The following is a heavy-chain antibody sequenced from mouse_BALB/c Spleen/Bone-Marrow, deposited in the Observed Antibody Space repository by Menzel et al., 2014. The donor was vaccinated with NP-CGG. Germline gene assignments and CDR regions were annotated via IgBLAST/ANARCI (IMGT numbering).Heavy chain of an antibody. CDR2: ISYDGSN. Sequence: EVKLVESGPGLVKPSQSLSLTCSATGYSITSGYYWNWIRQFPGNKLEWMGYISYDGSNNYNPSLKNRNSITRDTSKNQFFLKLNSVTTEDTATYYCAREGIYDGYWDYAMDYWGQGTSVTVSS. CDR3: AREGIYDGYWDYAMDY. J-gene: IGHJ4*01. CDR1: GYSITSGYY. V-gene: IGHV3-6*02. D-gene: IGHD2-3*01.